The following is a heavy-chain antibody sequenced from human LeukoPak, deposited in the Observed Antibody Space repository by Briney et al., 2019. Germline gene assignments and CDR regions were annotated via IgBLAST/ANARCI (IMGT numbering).Heavy chain of an antibody. J-gene: IGHJ4*02. D-gene: IGHD2-15*01. CDR2: ISSTITTI. CDR3: ARGDCSATSCYYFDN. V-gene: IGHV3-11*04. CDR1: GLRFSGHY. Sequence: GGSLRLSCAASGLRFSGHYMSWIRQAPGKGREWISYISSTITTIYYADSVKGRFTISRDNAKNSLYLQMSSLRAEDTAVYYCARGDCSATSCYYFDNWGQGTLVTVSS.